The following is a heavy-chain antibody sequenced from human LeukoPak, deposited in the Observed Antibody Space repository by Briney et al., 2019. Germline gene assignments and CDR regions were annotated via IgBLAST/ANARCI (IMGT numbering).Heavy chain of an antibody. Sequence: ASVKVSCKASGYTFTGYYMHWVRQAPGQGLEWMGWINPNSGGTNYAQKFQGRVTMTRDTSISTAYMELSRLRSDGTAVYYCAREIYGGKPYYFDYWGQGTLVTVSS. CDR2: INPNSGGT. D-gene: IGHD4-23*01. CDR1: GYTFTGYY. V-gene: IGHV1-2*02. CDR3: AREIYGGKPYYFDY. J-gene: IGHJ4*02.